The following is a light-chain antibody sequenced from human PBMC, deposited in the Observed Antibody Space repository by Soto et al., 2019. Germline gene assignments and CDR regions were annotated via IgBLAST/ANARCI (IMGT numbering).Light chain of an antibody. V-gene: IGLV2-14*01. CDR2: EVS. J-gene: IGLJ1*01. Sequence: QSVLTQPASVSGSPGQSITISCTGTSSDVGGYNYVSWYQHHPDKGPKLMIYEVSNRPSGVSHRFSGSKSGNTASLTISGLQAEDEADYYCSSYASSTTLVFGTGTKLTVL. CDR1: SSDVGGYNY. CDR3: SSYASSTTLV.